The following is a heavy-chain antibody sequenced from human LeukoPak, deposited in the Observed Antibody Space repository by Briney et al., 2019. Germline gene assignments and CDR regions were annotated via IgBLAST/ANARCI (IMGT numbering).Heavy chain of an antibody. J-gene: IGHJ3*02. CDR2: ISSSGSTI. CDR3: ARVDSSSWYGSAFDI. D-gene: IGHD6-13*01. V-gene: IGHV3-48*04. CDR1: GFTFSSYS. Sequence: GGSLRLSCAASGFTFSSYSMNWVRQAPGKGPEWVSYISSSGSTIYYADPVKGRFTISRDNAKNSLYLQMNSLRAEDTAVYYCARVDSSSWYGSAFDIWGQGTMVTVSS.